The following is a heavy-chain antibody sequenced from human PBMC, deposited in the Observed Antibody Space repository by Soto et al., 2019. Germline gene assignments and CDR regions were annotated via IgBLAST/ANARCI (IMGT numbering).Heavy chain of an antibody. J-gene: IGHJ6*02. V-gene: IGHV3-13*01. CDR2: IGTAGDT. CDR1: GFTFSSYD. CDR3: ARDGGQQLDYGMDV. D-gene: IGHD6-13*01. Sequence: GGSLRLSCAASGFTFSSYDMHWVRQATGKGLEWVSAIGTAGDTYYPGSVKGRFTISRENAKNSLYLQMNSLRAGDTAVYYCARDGGQQLDYGMDVWGQGNTVTVSS.